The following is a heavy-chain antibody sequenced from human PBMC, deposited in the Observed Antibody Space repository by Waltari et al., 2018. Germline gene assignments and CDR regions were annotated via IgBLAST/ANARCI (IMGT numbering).Heavy chain of an antibody. V-gene: IGHV4-59*11. CDR1: GGSISSHY. CDR2: IYYSGST. Sequence: QVQLQESGPGLVKPSETLSLTCTVSGGSISSHYWSWIRQPPGKGLEWIGYIYYSGSTNYNPSLKSRVTISVDTSKNQFSLKLSSVTAAGTAVYYCAQVLYGSGSIDAFDIWGQGTMVTVSS. CDR3: AQVLYGSGSIDAFDI. D-gene: IGHD3-10*01. J-gene: IGHJ3*02.